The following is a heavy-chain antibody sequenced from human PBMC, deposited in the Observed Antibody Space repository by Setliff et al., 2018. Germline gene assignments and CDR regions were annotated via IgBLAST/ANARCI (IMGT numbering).Heavy chain of an antibody. CDR3: ASIDWGENFYNMDV. D-gene: IGHD7-27*01. Sequence: PGGSLRLSCAASGFTFSSFWMAWVRQSPGRGLEWVANINQGGGAQFYVDSVQGRFTISRDNAKNSLYLQMNSLRGEDTAVYFCASIDWGENFYNMDVWGKGTTVTVSS. J-gene: IGHJ6*03. CDR2: INQGGGAQ. V-gene: IGHV3-7*01. CDR1: GFTFSSFW.